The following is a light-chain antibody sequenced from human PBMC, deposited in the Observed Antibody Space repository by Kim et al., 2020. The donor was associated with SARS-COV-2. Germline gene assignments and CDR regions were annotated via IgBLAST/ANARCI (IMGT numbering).Light chain of an antibody. J-gene: IGKJ4*01. CDR3: QQRGSWPPALT. Sequence: PGESATLSCRASHNVGSSLARYQQTPGQAPRLLIYDAAMRAAGIPDRFSGSRSGTDFTLTIVSLAPEDFVIYYCQQRGSWPPALTFGGGTKVDIK. CDR2: DAA. V-gene: IGKV3-11*01. CDR1: HNVGSS.